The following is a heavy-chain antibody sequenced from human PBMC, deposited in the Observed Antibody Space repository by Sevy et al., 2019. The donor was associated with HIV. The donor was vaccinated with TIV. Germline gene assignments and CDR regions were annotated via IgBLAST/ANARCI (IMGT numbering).Heavy chain of an antibody. CDR1: GYTFTSYG. J-gene: IGHJ5*02. CDR2: IIPIFGTA. D-gene: IGHD6-6*01. Sequence: TSVKVSCKASGYTFTSYGISWVRQAPGQGLEWMGGIIPIFGTANYAQKFQGRVTITADESTSTAYMELSSLRSEDTAGYYCARSGIAASRTNWFDPWGQGTLVTVSS. CDR3: ARSGIAASRTNWFDP. V-gene: IGHV1-69*13.